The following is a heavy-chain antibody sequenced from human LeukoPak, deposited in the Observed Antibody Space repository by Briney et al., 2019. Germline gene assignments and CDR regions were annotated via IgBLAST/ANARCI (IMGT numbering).Heavy chain of an antibody. CDR3: ARSAVVTPRGVFDY. CDR2: ISSSSSYT. J-gene: IGHJ4*02. V-gene: IGHV3-11*03. Sequence: GGSLRLSCAASGFTFSNYEMNWVRQAPGKGLEWVSYISSSSSYTNYADSVKGRFTISRDNAKNSLFLQMNSLRADDTAVYYCARSAVVTPRGVFDYWGQGTLVTVSS. CDR1: GFTFSNYE. D-gene: IGHD4-23*01.